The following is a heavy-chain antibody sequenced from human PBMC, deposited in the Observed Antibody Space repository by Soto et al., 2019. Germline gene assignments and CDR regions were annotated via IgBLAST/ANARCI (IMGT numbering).Heavy chain of an antibody. V-gene: IGHV4-59*01. CDR1: GGSINNYY. J-gene: IGHJ4*02. D-gene: IGHD6-19*01. Sequence: PSETLSLTCTVSGGSINNYYWSWIRQPPGKGLEWIGYIYHSGSTNYNPSLKSRVTISIDTSKNQFSLKLSSVTAADTAVYYCARDLEAVVGTHYYFDYWGQGTLVTVSS. CDR3: ARDLEAVVGTHYYFDY. CDR2: IYHSGST.